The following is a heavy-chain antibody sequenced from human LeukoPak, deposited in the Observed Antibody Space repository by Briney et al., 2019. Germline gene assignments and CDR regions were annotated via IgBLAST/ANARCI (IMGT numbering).Heavy chain of an antibody. CDR3: AREAGYCSSTSCYAYFDY. J-gene: IGHJ4*02. D-gene: IGHD2-2*01. V-gene: IGHV3-48*04. CDR1: GFTFSSYS. CDR2: ISSSSSTI. Sequence: PGGSLRLSCAASGFTFSSYSMNWVRQAPGKGLEWVSYISSSSSTIYYADSVKGRFTISRDNAKNSLYLQMNSLRAEDTAVYYCAREAGYCSSTSCYAYFDYWGQGTLVTVSS.